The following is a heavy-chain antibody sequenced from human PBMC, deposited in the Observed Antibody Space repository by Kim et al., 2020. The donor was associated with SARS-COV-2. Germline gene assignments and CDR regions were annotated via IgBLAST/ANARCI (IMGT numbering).Heavy chain of an antibody. Sequence: YHNPDLKSRVNISVDTSKNQFSLKMGSVTAADTAVYYCAWVVSENSAVEYWGQGTTVTVSS. CDR3: AWVVSENSAVEY. D-gene: IGHD2-15*01. J-gene: IGHJ4*02. V-gene: IGHV4-39*01.